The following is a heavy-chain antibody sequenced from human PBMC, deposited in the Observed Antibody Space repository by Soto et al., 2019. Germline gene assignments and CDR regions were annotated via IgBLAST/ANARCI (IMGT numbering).Heavy chain of an antibody. D-gene: IGHD6-19*01. V-gene: IGHV3-21*01. Sequence: GGSLRLSCAASGFTFSSYSMNWVRQAPGKGLEWVSSISSSSSYIYYADSVKGRFTISRDNAKNSLYLQMNSLRAEDTAVYYWAPSGYSGGWYIGGKEPRVTASS. CDR1: GFTFSSYS. CDR3: APSGYSGGWYI. CDR2: ISSSSSYI. J-gene: IGHJ4*02.